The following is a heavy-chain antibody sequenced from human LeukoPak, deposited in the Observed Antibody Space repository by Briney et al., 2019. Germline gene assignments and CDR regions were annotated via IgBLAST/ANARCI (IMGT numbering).Heavy chain of an antibody. J-gene: IGHJ5*02. CDR3: ARETAYSFGP. CDR1: GFTFSDYY. Sequence: GGSLRLSCAASGFTFSDYYMTWIRQAPGKGLEGVSYISSTGSNIYYADSVKGRFTISRDNADNSLYLQMNSLRADDTAVYYCARETAYSFGPWGQGTLVTVSS. D-gene: IGHD5-18*01. CDR2: ISSTGSNI. V-gene: IGHV3-11*01.